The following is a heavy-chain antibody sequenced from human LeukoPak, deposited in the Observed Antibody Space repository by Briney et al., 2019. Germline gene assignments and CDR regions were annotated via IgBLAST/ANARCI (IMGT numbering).Heavy chain of an antibody. V-gene: IGHV3-23*01. CDR3: ARDYRGVIPFGY. J-gene: IGHJ4*02. D-gene: IGHD3-10*01. Sequence: EGSLRLSCAASGFTFSSYAMSWVRQAPGKGLEWVSAISGSGDSKYYADSVKGRFTISRDNSRNTLYLQVDSLRAEDTAVYYCARDYRGVIPFGYWGQGTLVTVSS. CDR2: ISGSGDSK. CDR1: GFTFSSYA.